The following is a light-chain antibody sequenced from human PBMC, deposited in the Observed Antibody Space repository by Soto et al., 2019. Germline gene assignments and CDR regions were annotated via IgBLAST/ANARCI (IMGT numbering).Light chain of an antibody. Sequence: DIQMTQSPSSLSASVGDRVTITCRASQSISGYLNWYQQKPVIAPKVLIFGASTLHNGVPSRFSGRGTGTDHTLNISSLQPEDAATYYCQQSISTLLTFGGGPTVDI. CDR2: GAS. CDR1: QSISGY. J-gene: IGKJ4*01. CDR3: QQSISTLLT. V-gene: IGKV1-39*01.